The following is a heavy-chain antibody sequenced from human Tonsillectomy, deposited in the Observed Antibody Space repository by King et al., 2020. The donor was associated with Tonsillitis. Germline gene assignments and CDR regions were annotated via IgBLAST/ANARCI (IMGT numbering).Heavy chain of an antibody. J-gene: IGHJ4*02. CDR2: IVGSGGNT. D-gene: IGHD6-13*01. CDR1: GFTFSTYA. V-gene: IGHV3-23*04. CDR3: AKDKGGYTFDY. Sequence: VQLVESGGGLVQPGGSLRLSCAASGFTFSTYAMSWVRQSPGKGLEWVSAIVGSGGNTYYDDSVKGRFTISRDNSKNTLYLQMNSLRAEDTAVYYCAKDKGGYTFDYWGQGTLVTVSS.